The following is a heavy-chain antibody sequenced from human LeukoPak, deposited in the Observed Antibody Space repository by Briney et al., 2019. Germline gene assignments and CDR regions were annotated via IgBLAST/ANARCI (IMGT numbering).Heavy chain of an antibody. D-gene: IGHD3-16*02. CDR3: ARDNLMITFGGVIGGFDP. CDR1: GYSISSGYY. J-gene: IGHJ5*02. V-gene: IGHV4-61*01. Sequence: SETLSLTCAVSGYSISSGYYWSWIRQPPGKGLEWIGYIYYSGSTNYNPSLKSRVTISVDTSKNQFSLKLSSVTAADTAVYYCARDNLMITFGGVIGGFDPWGQGTLVTVSS. CDR2: IYYSGST.